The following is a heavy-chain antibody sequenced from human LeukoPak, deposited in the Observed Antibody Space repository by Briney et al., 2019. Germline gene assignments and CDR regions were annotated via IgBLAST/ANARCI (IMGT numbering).Heavy chain of an antibody. D-gene: IGHD4-17*01. CDR2: ISYDGSNK. J-gene: IGHJ6*02. V-gene: IGHV3-30*18. CDR3: AKDRSLYYGDYQFLDGMDV. Sequence: PGRSLRLSCAASGFTFDDYAMHWVRQAPGKGLEWVAVISYDGSNKYYADSVKGRFTISRDNSKNTLYLQMNSLRAEDTAVYYCAKDRSLYYGDYQFLDGMDVWGQGTTVTVSS. CDR1: GFTFDDYA.